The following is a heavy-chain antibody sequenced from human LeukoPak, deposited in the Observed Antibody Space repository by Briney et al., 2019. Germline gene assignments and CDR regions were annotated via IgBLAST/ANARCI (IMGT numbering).Heavy chain of an antibody. D-gene: IGHD3-10*01. CDR2: IYYSGST. Sequence: KPSETLSLTCTVSGGSISGYYWSWIRQPPGKGLEWIGYIYYSGSTNYNPSLKSRVTISVDTSKNQFSLKLSSVTAADTAVYYCARGALLWFGEPLPLFDYWGQGTLVTVSS. CDR3: ARGALLWFGEPLPLFDY. V-gene: IGHV4-59*08. CDR1: GGSISGYY. J-gene: IGHJ4*02.